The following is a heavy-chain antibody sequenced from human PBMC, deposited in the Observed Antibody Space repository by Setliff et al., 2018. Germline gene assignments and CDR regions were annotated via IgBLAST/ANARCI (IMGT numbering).Heavy chain of an antibody. CDR3: AKGRGEMDS. D-gene: IGHD3-10*01. CDR1: GDSMSFSY. Sequence: PSETLSLTCSVSGDSMSFSYWSWIRQPPGKGLEWIGYIYYSGSIDSHPSLKSRVSISIDTSKNQFSLNVRSVTAADTAIYYCAKGRGEMDSWGQGILVTVSS. V-gene: IGHV4-59*01. J-gene: IGHJ4*02. CDR2: IYYSGSI.